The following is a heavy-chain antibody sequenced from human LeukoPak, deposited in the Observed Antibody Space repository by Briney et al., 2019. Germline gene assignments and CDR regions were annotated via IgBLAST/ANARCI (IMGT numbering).Heavy chain of an antibody. CDR1: RFTFSSYA. CDR2: IRSKAYGGTT. Sequence: GGSLRLSCAASRFTFSSYAMTWVRQAPGKGLEWVGFIRSKAYGGTTDFAASVKGRFIISRDDSKSIAYLQMNSLKTEDTAVYYCTAYDPSDYYGMDVWGQGTTVTVS. V-gene: IGHV3-49*04. J-gene: IGHJ6*02. CDR3: TAYDPSDYYGMDV. D-gene: IGHD5-12*01.